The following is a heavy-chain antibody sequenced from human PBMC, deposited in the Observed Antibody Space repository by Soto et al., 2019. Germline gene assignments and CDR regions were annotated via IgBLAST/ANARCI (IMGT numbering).Heavy chain of an antibody. J-gene: IGHJ3*02. CDR3: ERWDNWAAFDI. CDR2: INPNSGGT. Sequence: ASVKVSCKASGYTFTGYYMHWVRQAPGQGLEWMGWINPNSGGTNYAQKFQGWVTMTRDTSISTAYMELSRLRSDDTAVYYCERWDNWAAFDIWGQGTMVTVSS. V-gene: IGHV1-2*04. D-gene: IGHD1-20*01. CDR1: GYTFTGYY.